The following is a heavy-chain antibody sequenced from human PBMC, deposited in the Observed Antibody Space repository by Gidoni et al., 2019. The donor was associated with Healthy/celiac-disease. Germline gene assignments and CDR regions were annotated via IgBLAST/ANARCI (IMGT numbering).Heavy chain of an antibody. V-gene: IGHV4-59*01. CDR3: ARDRDYYGYNDAFDI. Sequence: QVQLQESGPGLVKPSETLSLTCTVSGGSISSYYWSWIRQPPGKGLEWIGYIYYSGSTNYNPSLKSRVTISVDTSKNQFSLKLSSVTAADTAVYYCARDRDYYGYNDAFDIWGQGTMVTVSS. CDR2: IYYSGST. J-gene: IGHJ3*02. CDR1: GGSISSYY. D-gene: IGHD3-10*01.